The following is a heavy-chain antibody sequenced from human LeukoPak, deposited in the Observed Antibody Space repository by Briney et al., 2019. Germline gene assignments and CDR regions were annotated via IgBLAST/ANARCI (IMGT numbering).Heavy chain of an antibody. CDR1: GYTFTSYY. CDR3: VRGVTTKTIWFDP. V-gene: IGHV1-46*01. D-gene: IGHD1-14*01. J-gene: IGHJ5*02. Sequence: ASVKVSCKASGYTFTSYYMHWVRQAPGQGLEWMGIINPSGGSTSYAQKFQGRVTMTRGMSTSTVYMELSSLRSEDTAVHYCVRGVTTKTIWFDPWGQETLVTVSS. CDR2: INPSGGST.